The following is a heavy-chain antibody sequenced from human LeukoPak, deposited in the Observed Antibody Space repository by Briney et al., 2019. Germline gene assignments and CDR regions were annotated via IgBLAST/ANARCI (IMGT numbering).Heavy chain of an antibody. Sequence: GGPLRLSCAASGFTLSSYWMQWVRQAPGKGLEWVSRINNDGSGTTYADSVKGRFTISRDNAKNTLYLQMSSLRAEDTAVYYCARDQDGPGATVDRRGQGILVTVSS. CDR1: GFTLSSYW. CDR3: ARDQDGPGATVDR. V-gene: IGHV3-74*01. J-gene: IGHJ5*02. D-gene: IGHD1-26*01. CDR2: INNDGSGT.